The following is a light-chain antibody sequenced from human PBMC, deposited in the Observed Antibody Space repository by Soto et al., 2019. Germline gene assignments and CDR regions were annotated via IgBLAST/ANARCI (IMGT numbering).Light chain of an antibody. CDR2: GAS. CDR3: PQYNSCPPLT. V-gene: IGKV3-15*01. CDR1: QSVSSN. Sequence: EIVMTQSPATLSVSPGERATLSCRASQSVSSNLAWYQQKPGQAPRLLIYGASTRATGIPARFSGSGSGTEFTLTISSLQSEDLAVYYCPQYNSCPPLTFGGGTKVEMK. J-gene: IGKJ4*01.